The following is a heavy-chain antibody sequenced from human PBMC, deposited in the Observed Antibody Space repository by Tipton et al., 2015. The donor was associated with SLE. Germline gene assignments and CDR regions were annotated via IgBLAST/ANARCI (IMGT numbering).Heavy chain of an antibody. CDR2: IYYGGTI. CDR3: ARMGLCTTTTCNEGAFDV. Sequence: TLSLTCTVSGGSISSSHWWGWIRQPPGKGLEWIGHIYYGGTIYYNPSLKSRVTMSIDTSKNQFSLKLTFVSAADTAIYYCARMGLCTTTTCNEGAFDVWGQGSMVTVSS. J-gene: IGHJ3*01. CDR1: GGSISSSHW. V-gene: IGHV4-28*02. D-gene: IGHD2-2*01.